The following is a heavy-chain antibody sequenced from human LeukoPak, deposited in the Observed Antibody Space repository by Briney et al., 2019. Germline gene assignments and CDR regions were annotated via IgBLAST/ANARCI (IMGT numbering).Heavy chain of an antibody. Sequence: NPGGSLRLSCAASGFTLSSYSMNWVRQAPGKGLEWVSSISSSSSYIYYADSVKGRFTISRDNAKNSLYLQMNSLRAEDTAVYYCAREPEEYTPFDYWGQGTLVTVSS. J-gene: IGHJ4*02. V-gene: IGHV3-21*01. CDR2: ISSSSSYI. CDR1: GFTLSSYS. D-gene: IGHD6-6*01. CDR3: AREPEEYTPFDY.